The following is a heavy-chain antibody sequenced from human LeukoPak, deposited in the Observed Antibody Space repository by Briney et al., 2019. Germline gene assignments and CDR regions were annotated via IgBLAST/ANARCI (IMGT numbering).Heavy chain of an antibody. CDR1: GGSISSGGYY. J-gene: IGHJ5*02. CDR2: IYYSGNT. Sequence: SQTLSLTCTVSGGSISSGGYYWSWIRQPPGKGLEWIGYIYYSGNTYYNPSLKSRVTISVDTSKNQFSLKLSSVTAADTAVYYCARDGCSSTSCYGRGWFDPWGQGTLVTVSS. CDR3: ARDGCSSTSCYGRGWFDP. V-gene: IGHV4-30-4*08. D-gene: IGHD2-2*01.